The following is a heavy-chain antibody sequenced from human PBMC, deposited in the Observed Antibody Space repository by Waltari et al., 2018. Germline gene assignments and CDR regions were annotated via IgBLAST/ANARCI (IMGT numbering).Heavy chain of an antibody. J-gene: IGHJ4*02. CDR3: ARGIAVAGSDY. CDR2: ICTDGSST. Sequence: EVQLVESGGGLCQPGGPMRLSCGVSGFTFSSYWMHLVRQAPGKGLVWVSGICTDGSSTSYADSVKGRFTISRDNAKNTLYLQMNSLRADDTAVYYWARGIAVAGSDYWGQGTMVTVSS. CDR1: GFTFSSYW. V-gene: IGHV3-74*01. D-gene: IGHD6-19*01.